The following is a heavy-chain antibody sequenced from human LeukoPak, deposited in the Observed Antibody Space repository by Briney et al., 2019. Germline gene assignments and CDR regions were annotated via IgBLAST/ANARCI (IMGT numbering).Heavy chain of an antibody. CDR2: IYHSGST. CDR3: ARRFNTVGLFDY. D-gene: IGHD5-12*01. CDR1: GDSISSNYY. Sequence: SETLSLTCAVSGDSISSNYYWGWIRQPPGKGLEWIGSIYHSGSTYYNPSLKSRVTLSADTSKNQFSLMLSSVTAADTAVYYCARRFNTVGLFDYWGKGSLVTVSS. J-gene: IGHJ4*02. V-gene: IGHV4-38-2*01.